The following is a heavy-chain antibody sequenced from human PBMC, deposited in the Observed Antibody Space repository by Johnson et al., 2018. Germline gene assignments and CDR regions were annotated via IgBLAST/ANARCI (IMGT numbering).Heavy chain of an antibody. J-gene: IGHJ3*02. V-gene: IGHV5-51*01. CDR3: ARRFKQWLVPAVDAFDI. CDR2: IYPGDSDT. CDR1: GYSFTSYW. Sequence: VQLLESGAEVKKPGDSXKISCKGSGYSFTSYWIGWVRQMPGKGLEWMGSIYPGDSDTRYSPSFQGQVTIPADKSISTAYMQWSRLKASATAMYYCARRFKQWLVPAVDAFDIWGQGTMVTVSS. D-gene: IGHD6-19*01.